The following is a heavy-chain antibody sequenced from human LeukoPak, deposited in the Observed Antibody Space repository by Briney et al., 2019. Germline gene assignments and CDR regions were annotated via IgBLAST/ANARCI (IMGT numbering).Heavy chain of an antibody. D-gene: IGHD1-26*01. Sequence: AGGSLRLSCAASGFTFSDYAMHWVRQAPGKGLEWVAFIRYDGSNKYYADSVKGQFTISRDNSKNTLCLQMNSLRAEDTAVYYCAKKWGQGKADSGNYFDDWGQGTLVTVSP. V-gene: IGHV3-30*02. CDR1: GFTFSDYA. J-gene: IGHJ4*02. CDR2: IRYDGSNK. CDR3: AKKWGQGKADSGNYFDD.